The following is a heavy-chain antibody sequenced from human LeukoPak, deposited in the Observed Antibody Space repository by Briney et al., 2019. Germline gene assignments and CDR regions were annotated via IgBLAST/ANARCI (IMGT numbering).Heavy chain of an antibody. CDR3: ARGGSSSPGVDY. CDR2: MNPNSGNT. J-gene: IGHJ4*02. CDR1: GYTFTNYY. V-gene: IGHV1-8*02. Sequence: ASVKASCKSSGYTFTNYYMHWVRQAPGQGLEWMGWMNPNSGNTGYAQKFQGRVTMTRNTSISTAYMELSSLRSEDTAVYYCARGGSSSPGVDYWGQGTLVTVSS. D-gene: IGHD6-6*01.